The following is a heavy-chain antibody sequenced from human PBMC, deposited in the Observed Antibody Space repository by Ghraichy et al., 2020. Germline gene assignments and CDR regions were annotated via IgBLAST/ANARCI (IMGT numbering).Heavy chain of an antibody. CDR3: AKSVLPDYYDRPGHYAKH. CDR1: GFTFNTFA. J-gene: IGHJ4*02. CDR2: ITGGDST. V-gene: IGHV3-23*01. D-gene: IGHD3-22*01. Sequence: GSLRLSCVVSGFTFNTFAINWVRQAPGKGLEWVSSITGGDSTYYTDSVKGRFTISRDASKNTIHLQMNSLRADDTAVYYCAKSVLPDYYDRPGHYAKHWGQGTLVTVSS.